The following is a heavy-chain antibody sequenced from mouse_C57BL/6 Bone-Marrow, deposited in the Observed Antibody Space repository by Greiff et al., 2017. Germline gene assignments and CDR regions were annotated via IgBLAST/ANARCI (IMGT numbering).Heavy chain of an antibody. J-gene: IGHJ3*01. CDR2: INPNNGGT. CDR3: ARDYYSNYVFAY. V-gene: IGHV1-18*01. D-gene: IGHD2-5*01. Sequence: EVQLQESGPELVKPGASVKIPCKASGYTFTDYNMDWVKQSHGKSLEWIGDINPNNGGTIYNQKFKGKATLTVDKASSTAYMELRSLTSEDTAVYYCARDYYSNYVFAYWGQGTLVTVSA. CDR1: GYTFTDYN.